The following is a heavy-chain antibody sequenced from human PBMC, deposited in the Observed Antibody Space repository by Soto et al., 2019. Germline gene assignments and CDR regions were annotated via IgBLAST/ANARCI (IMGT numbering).Heavy chain of an antibody. CDR1: GFTFRSYS. Sequence: GGSLRLACAASGFTFRSYSMNWVRQAPGKGLEWVSSISSSSSYIYYADSVKGRFTISRDNAKNSLYLQMNSLRAEDTAVYYCAREPQGFCSGGSCQGMVDGFDIWGQGTMVTVSS. CDR3: AREPQGFCSGGSCQGMVDGFDI. V-gene: IGHV3-21*01. D-gene: IGHD2-15*01. CDR2: ISSSSSYI. J-gene: IGHJ3*02.